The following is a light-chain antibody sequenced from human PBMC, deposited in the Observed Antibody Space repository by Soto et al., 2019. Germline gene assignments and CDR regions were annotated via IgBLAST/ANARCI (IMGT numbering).Light chain of an antibody. V-gene: IGKV1-5*03. CDR2: KAS. CDR1: QSISTR. J-gene: IGKJ1*01. CDR3: QRSGT. Sequence: DIQMTQSPSTLSASVGDRVTITCRASQSISTRLAWYQQKPGRAPNLLIYKASDLKTGVPSRFSGSGSGTEITLSITTLRPDAFAADYCQRSGTFGQGTKVEIK.